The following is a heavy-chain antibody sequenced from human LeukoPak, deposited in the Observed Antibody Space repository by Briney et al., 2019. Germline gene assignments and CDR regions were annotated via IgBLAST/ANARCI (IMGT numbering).Heavy chain of an antibody. CDR1: GLTFSSYS. Sequence: GGSLRLSXAASGLTFSSYSMNWVRQAPGKGLEWVSSISSSSSYIYYADLVKGRFTISRDNAKNSLYLQMNSLRAEDTAVYYCARGSASSSWYKSDDYWGQGTLVTVSS. V-gene: IGHV3-21*01. J-gene: IGHJ4*02. D-gene: IGHD6-13*01. CDR2: ISSSSSYI. CDR3: ARGSASSSWYKSDDY.